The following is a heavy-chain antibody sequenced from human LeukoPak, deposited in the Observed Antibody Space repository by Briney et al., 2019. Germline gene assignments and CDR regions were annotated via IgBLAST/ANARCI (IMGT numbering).Heavy chain of an antibody. CDR2: ISGSGGST. J-gene: IGHJ4*02. CDR3: AKEGSDSSGYYDY. Sequence: TGGSLRLSCAASGFTFSSYSMNWVRQAPGKGLEWVSAISGSGGSTYYADSVKGRFTISRDNSKNTLYLQMNSLRAEDTAVYYCAKEGSDSSGYYDYWGQGTLVTVSS. V-gene: IGHV3-23*01. D-gene: IGHD3-22*01. CDR1: GFTFSSYS.